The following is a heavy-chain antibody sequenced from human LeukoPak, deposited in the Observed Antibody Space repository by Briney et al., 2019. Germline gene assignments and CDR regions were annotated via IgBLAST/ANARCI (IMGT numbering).Heavy chain of an antibody. J-gene: IGHJ4*02. D-gene: IGHD3-3*01. CDR1: GYTFTGYY. CDR2: INPNSGGT. V-gene: IGHV1-2*06. Sequence: ASVKVSCKASGYTFTGYYMHWVRQAPGHGLEWMGRINPNSGGTNYAQKFQGRVTMTRDTSISTAYMELSRLRSDDTAVYYCARETKLEWLLIFDYWGQGTLVTVSS. CDR3: ARETKLEWLLIFDY.